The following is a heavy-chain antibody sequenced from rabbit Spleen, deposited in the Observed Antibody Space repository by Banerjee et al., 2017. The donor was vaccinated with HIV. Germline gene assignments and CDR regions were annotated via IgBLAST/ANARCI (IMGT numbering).Heavy chain of an antibody. Sequence: QEQLVESGGGLVQPGASLTLTCRASGFTLSTYWMCWVRQAPGKGLEWIGCISAGSTGSTYYASWAKGRFTISKISSTAVTLQMTSLTAADTAIYFCARSDSGDYRHNMWGPGTLVTVS. CDR2: ISAGSTGST. CDR1: GFTLSTYW. J-gene: IGHJ6*01. CDR3: ARSDSGDYRHNM. V-gene: IGHV1S45*01. D-gene: IGHD1-1*01.